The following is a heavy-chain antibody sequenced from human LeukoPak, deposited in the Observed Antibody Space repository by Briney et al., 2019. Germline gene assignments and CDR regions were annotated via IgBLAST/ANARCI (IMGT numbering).Heavy chain of an antibody. V-gene: IGHV1-18*01. CDR2: ISAYNGNT. CDR3: ARGTYYYDSSSPLDY. CDR1: GYTFTSYG. D-gene: IGHD3-22*01. J-gene: IGHJ4*02. Sequence: GASVKVSCKASGYTFTSYGISWVRRAPGQGLEWMGWISAYNGNTNYAQKLQGRVTMTTDTSTSTAYMELRSLRSDDTAVYYCARGTYYYDSSSPLDYWGQGTLVTVSS.